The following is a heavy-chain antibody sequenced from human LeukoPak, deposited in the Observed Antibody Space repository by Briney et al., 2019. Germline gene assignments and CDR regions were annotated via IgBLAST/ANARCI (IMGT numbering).Heavy chain of an antibody. Sequence: SETLSLTCTVSGYSISSGYYWGWIRQPPGKGLEWIGSIYHSGSTYYNPSLKSRVTISVDTPKNQFSLKLSSVTAADTAVYYCARDHVPGIAAAGTYNWFDPWGQGTLVTVSS. CDR1: GYSISSGYY. J-gene: IGHJ5*02. V-gene: IGHV4-38-2*02. CDR3: ARDHVPGIAAAGTYNWFDP. D-gene: IGHD6-13*01. CDR2: IYHSGST.